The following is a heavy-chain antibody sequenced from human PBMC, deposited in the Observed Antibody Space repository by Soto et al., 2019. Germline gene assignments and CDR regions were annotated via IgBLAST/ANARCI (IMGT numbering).Heavy chain of an antibody. V-gene: IGHV3-30*03. CDR3: APWFGAFDY. Sequence: QVQLVESGGGVVQPGRSLRLSCAASGFTFSSYGMHWVRQAPGKGLEWVAVISYDGSNKYYADSVKGRFTISRDNSKNTLYLKMNSLRAEDTAVYYCAPWFGAFDYWGQGTLATVSS. CDR1: GFTFSSYG. D-gene: IGHD3-10*01. CDR2: ISYDGSNK. J-gene: IGHJ4*02.